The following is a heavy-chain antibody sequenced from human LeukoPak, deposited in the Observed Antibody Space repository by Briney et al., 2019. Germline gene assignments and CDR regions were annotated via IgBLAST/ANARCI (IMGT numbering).Heavy chain of an antibody. CDR1: GFTVSSTY. D-gene: IGHD3-10*01. J-gene: IGHJ4*02. CDR2: IRYDGSNK. V-gene: IGHV3-30*02. Sequence: PGGSLRLSCAASGFTVSSTYMTWVRQAPGKGLEWVAFIRYDGSNKYYADSVKGRFTISRDNSKNTLYLQMNSLRAEDTAVYYCSSRDPTYGSGTTPLFDYWGQGTLVTVSS. CDR3: SSRDPTYGSGTTPLFDY.